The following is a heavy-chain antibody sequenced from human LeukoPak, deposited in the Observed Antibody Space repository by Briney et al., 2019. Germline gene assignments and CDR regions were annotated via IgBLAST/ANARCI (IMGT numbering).Heavy chain of an antibody. CDR2: ISYDGSNK. CDR3: ARDRADIVVVPAAIPNWFDP. V-gene: IGHV3-30*03. Sequence: PGGSLRLSCAASGFTFSSYGMHWVRQAPGKGLEWVAVISYDGSNKYYADSVKGRFTISRDNSKNTLYLQMNSLRAEDTAVYYCARDRADIVVVPAAIPNWFDPWGQGTLVTVSS. D-gene: IGHD2-2*02. CDR1: GFTFSSYG. J-gene: IGHJ5*02.